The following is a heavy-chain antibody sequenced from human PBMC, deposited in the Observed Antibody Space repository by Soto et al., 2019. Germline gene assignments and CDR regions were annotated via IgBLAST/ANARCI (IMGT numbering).Heavy chain of an antibody. CDR2: IYVSADTT. CDR1: GFTFNNYA. J-gene: IGHJ4*02. Sequence: EVQLLESGGGLVQPGGSLRLSCAASGFTFNNYAMTWVRQAPGKGLEWVSAIYVSADTTYYADSVKGRFTISSDTSKNTLYLPMNSLRAEDTAVYYCAKTQGYFDYWGQGTLVTVSS. V-gene: IGHV3-23*01. CDR3: AKTQGYFDY.